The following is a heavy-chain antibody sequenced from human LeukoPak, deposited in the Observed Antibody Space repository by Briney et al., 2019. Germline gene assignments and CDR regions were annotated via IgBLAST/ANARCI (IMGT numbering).Heavy chain of an antibody. Sequence: GGSLRLSCAASGFTFNDYYMSWIRQAPGKGQEWVSYISSSGSTIYYADSVKGRFTISRDNAKNSLYLQMNSLRAEDTAVYYCARRRGGSSSWYDYWGQGTLVTVSS. CDR1: GFTFNDYY. V-gene: IGHV3-11*01. J-gene: IGHJ4*02. CDR3: ARRRGGSSSWYDY. D-gene: IGHD6-13*01. CDR2: ISSSGSTI.